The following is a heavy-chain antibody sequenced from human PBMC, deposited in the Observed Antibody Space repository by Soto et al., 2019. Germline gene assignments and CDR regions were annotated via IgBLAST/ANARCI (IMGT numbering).Heavy chain of an antibody. CDR1: GFTFRSYV. CDR2: TSYDGSDK. Sequence: QVQLVESGGGVVQPGTSLRVSCVGSGFTFRSYVIHWVRQAPGKGLEWVALTSYDGSDKYYGDSVRGRFTISRDNSNNTLSLHMSSLRLADTAVYYCARKAVPDFWGQGTLVTVSS. CDR3: ARKAVPDF. D-gene: IGHD6-19*01. J-gene: IGHJ4*02. V-gene: IGHV3-30*19.